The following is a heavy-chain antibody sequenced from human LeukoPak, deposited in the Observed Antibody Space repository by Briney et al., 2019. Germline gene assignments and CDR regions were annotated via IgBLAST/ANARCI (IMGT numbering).Heavy chain of an antibody. CDR2: IYSSGST. D-gene: IGHD3-3*01. J-gene: IGHJ4*02. CDR3: ARVVEDFWSGYFFDY. Sequence: SQTLSLTCTVSDGSISSGSYYWSWIRQPAGKGLEWIGRIYSSGSTNYNPSLKSRVTISVDTSKNQFSLKLSSVTAADTAVYYCARVVEDFWSGYFFDYWGQGTLVTVSS. V-gene: IGHV4-61*02. CDR1: DGSISSGSYY.